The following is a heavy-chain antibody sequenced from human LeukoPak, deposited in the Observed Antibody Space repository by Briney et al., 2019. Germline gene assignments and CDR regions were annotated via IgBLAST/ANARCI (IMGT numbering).Heavy chain of an antibody. J-gene: IGHJ4*02. CDR2: ISSSSSYI. CDR1: GFTFSSYS. Sequence: GGSLRLSCADSGFTFSSYSMSWVRQAPGKGLEWVSSISSSSSYIYYADSVKGRFTISRDNSKNTLYLQMNSLRAEDTAVYYCAREGPDMATITPDYWGQGTLVTVSS. V-gene: IGHV3-21*01. CDR3: AREGPDMATITPDY. D-gene: IGHD5-24*01.